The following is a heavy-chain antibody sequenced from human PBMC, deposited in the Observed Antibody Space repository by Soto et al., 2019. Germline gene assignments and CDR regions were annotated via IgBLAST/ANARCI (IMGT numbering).Heavy chain of an antibody. CDR2: ISSDGYNK. CDR3: AEGRTNGRGPVGDPGLDP. Sequence: QAQVVESGGGVVQPGRSLRLSCAASGFSFSTFAMHWVRQAPGKGLEWVAVISSDGYNKYYADYVTRRFTISRDTSRNTLSIQMNSLRAEDTAADYCAEGRTNGRGPVGDPGLDPWGPGTLVAVSS. CDR1: GFSFSTFA. V-gene: IGHV3-30-3*02. D-gene: IGHD1-26*01. J-gene: IGHJ5*02.